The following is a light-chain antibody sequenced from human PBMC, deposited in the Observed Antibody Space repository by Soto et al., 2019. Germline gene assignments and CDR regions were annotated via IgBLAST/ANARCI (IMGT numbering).Light chain of an antibody. V-gene: IGKV4-1*01. CDR2: WAS. J-gene: IGKJ4*01. CDR3: QQYYSPQLT. Sequence: VITLSPDSLSVSLVERATINCKSSQNVLYSSNNKNQLAWYQQKPGQPPTLLIYWASTRESVVPDRFSGSGSGTDFILTISSLQAEDVAVYYCQQYYSPQLTFGGGTKVDIK. CDR1: QNVLYSSNNKNQ.